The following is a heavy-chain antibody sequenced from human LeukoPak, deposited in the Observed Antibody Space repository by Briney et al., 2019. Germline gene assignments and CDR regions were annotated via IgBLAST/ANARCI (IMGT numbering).Heavy chain of an antibody. V-gene: IGHV1-24*01. CDR3: ATPRIGYDSSGPLFDY. Sequence: GASVKVPCKVSGYTLTELSMHWVRQAPGKGLEWMGGFDPEDGETIYAQKFQGRVTMTEDTSTDTAYMELSSLRSEDTAVYYCATPRIGYDSSGPLFDYWGQGTLVTVSS. D-gene: IGHD3-22*01. J-gene: IGHJ4*02. CDR2: FDPEDGET. CDR1: GYTLTELS.